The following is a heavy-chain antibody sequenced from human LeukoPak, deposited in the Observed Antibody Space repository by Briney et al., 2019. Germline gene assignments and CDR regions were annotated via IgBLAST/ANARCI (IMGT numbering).Heavy chain of an antibody. J-gene: IGHJ2*01. CDR2: ISSPGTTI. CDR3: ATAVTRRRLEWNFDL. Sequence: PGGSLRLSCAASGFRFSDYYMSWIRQAPGKGLEWISYISSPGTTIYYVDSVKGRFTISRDNAKNPLSLQMDSLRAEDTAVYYCATAVTRRRLEWNFDLWGRGTLVTVSS. V-gene: IGHV3-11*04. CDR1: GFRFSDYY. D-gene: IGHD4-17*01.